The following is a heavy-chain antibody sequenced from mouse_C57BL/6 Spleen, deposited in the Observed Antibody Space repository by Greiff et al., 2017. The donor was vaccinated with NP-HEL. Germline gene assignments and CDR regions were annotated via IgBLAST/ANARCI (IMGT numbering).Heavy chain of an antibody. CDR3: ARRPSGGYFDY. Sequence: EVQRVESGGGLVKPGGSLKLSCAASGFTFSSYTMSWVRQTPEKRLEWVATISGGGGNTYYPDSVKGRFTISRDNAKNTLYLQMSSLRSEDTALYYCARRPSGGYFDYWGQGTTLTVSS. CDR2: ISGGGGNT. J-gene: IGHJ2*01. D-gene: IGHD1-3*01. CDR1: GFTFSSYT. V-gene: IGHV5-9*01.